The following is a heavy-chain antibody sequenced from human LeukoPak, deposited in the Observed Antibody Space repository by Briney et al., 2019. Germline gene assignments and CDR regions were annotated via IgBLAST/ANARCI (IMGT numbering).Heavy chain of an antibody. CDR3: ARDLTAAGTGYYYGLDV. CDR1: GGSISNYY. Sequence: SETLSLTCTVSGGSISNYYWSWLRQPPGKGLEWLGYIFYSGSTDYNPSLKSRVTISVDTSKNQFSLSLRSVTAADTAVYYCARDLTAAGTGYYYGLDVWGQGTTVTVSS. CDR2: IFYSGST. D-gene: IGHD6-13*01. J-gene: IGHJ6*02. V-gene: IGHV4-59*01.